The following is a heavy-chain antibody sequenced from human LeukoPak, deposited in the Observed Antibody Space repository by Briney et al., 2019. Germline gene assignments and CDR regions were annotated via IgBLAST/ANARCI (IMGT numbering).Heavy chain of an antibody. CDR2: ISSSSGNT. J-gene: IGHJ4*02. CDR3: VKGGVYGSDHLDY. V-gene: IGHV3-64D*06. CDR1: RFTFRINT. D-gene: IGHD2-15*01. Sequence: PVGALRHSCLPSRFTFRINTTYSGRPRPGEGLETVSAISSSSGNTYYADSVKGRFTISRDNSKNTLYLQMSSLRAEDTAVYYCVKGGVYGSDHLDYWGQGTLVTVSS.